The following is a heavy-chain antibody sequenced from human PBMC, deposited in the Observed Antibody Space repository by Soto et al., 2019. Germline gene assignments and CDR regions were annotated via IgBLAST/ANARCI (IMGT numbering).Heavy chain of an antibody. V-gene: IGHV4-59*01. Sequence: PSETLSLTCTVSGGSISSYYWSWTRQRTGKGLEWIRYIYYSGSTNYNPSLKSRVTISVDTSKNQFSLKLSSVTAADPAVYYCARGGRDGHFDYWGQGTLVTVSS. CDR1: GGSISSYY. J-gene: IGHJ4*02. CDR3: ARGGRDGHFDY. D-gene: IGHD2-15*01. CDR2: IYYSGST.